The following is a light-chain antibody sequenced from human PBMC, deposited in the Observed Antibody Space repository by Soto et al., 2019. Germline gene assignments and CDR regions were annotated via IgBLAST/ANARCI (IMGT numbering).Light chain of an antibody. Sequence: QSVLTQSPSASASLGASVKLTCTLNSGHSGYVIAWHQQRPEKGPRYLMKVNIDGSHNKGDGLPDRFSGSGSGTERYLTISSLQSEDEADYYCQTLGAGVVFGGGTKVTVL. CDR1: SGHSGYV. CDR3: QTLGAGVV. V-gene: IGLV4-69*02. J-gene: IGLJ3*02. CDR2: VNIDGSH.